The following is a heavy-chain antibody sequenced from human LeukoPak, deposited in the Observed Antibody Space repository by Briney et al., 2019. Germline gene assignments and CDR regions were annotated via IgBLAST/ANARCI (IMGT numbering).Heavy chain of an antibody. J-gene: IGHJ4*02. V-gene: IGHV1-8*01. CDR3: ARAEGSSSWYLV. CDR2: MNPNSGNT. Sequence: GASVKVSCKASGYTFTSYDIDWVRQATGQGLEWMGWMNPNSGNTGYAQKFQGRVTMTRNTSISTAYMELSSLRSEDTAVYYCARAEGSSSWYLVWGQGTLVTVSS. CDR1: GYTFTSYD. D-gene: IGHD6-13*01.